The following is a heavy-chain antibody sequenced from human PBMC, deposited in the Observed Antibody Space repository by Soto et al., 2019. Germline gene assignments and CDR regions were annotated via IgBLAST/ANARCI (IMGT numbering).Heavy chain of an antibody. CDR1: GFTFSSYS. CDR3: ARREDTAMAYYGMDV. CDR2: ISSSSSTI. V-gene: IGHV3-48*02. D-gene: IGHD5-18*01. Sequence: PGGSLRLSCAASGFTFSSYSMNWVRQAPGKGLEWVSYISSSSSTIYYADSVKGRFTISRDNAKNSLYLQMNSLRDEDTAVYYCARREDTAMAYYGMDVWGQGTTVTVSS. J-gene: IGHJ6*02.